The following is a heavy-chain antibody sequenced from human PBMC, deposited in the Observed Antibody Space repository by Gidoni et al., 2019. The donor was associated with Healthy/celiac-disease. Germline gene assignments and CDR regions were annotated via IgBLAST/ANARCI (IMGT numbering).Heavy chain of an antibody. D-gene: IGHD3-22*01. J-gene: IGHJ4*02. V-gene: IGHV3-21*01. CDR1: GFPFSSYS. CDR3: ARGGITMIPTDFDY. Sequence: EVQLVESGGGLVKPGGSLRLSCAASGFPFSSYSMNWVRQAPGKGLEWVSSISSSSSYIYYADSVKGRFTISRDNAKNSLYLQMNSLRAEDTAVYYCARGGITMIPTDFDYWGQGTLVTVSS. CDR2: ISSSSSYI.